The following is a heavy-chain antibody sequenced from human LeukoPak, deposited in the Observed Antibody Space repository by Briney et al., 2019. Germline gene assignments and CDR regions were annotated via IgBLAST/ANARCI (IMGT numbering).Heavy chain of an antibody. J-gene: IGHJ4*02. CDR2: IKQDGSEK. Sequence: GGSLRLSCAASGFTFSSYSMNWVRQAPGKGLEWVANIKQDGSEKYYVDSVKGRFTISRDNAKNSLYLQMNSLRAEDTAVYYCARGKEVAVRFSPKYYFDYWGQGTLVTVSS. V-gene: IGHV3-7*01. CDR1: GFTFSSYS. CDR3: ARGKEVAVRFSPKYYFDY. D-gene: IGHD2-15*01.